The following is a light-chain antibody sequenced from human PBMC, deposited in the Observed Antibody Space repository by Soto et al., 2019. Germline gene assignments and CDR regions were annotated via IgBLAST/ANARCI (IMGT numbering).Light chain of an antibody. CDR3: AAWDDTLNGPL. Sequence: QSVLTQPPSASGTPGQTVTISCSGSRSNVGRNAVSWYQQVPGMAPKLLVFATNERPSGVPDRFSGSASGASASLAISGLQSEDEADYYCAAWDDTLNGPLFGGGTKLTVL. V-gene: IGLV1-44*01. CDR2: ATN. CDR1: RSNVGRNA. J-gene: IGLJ2*01.